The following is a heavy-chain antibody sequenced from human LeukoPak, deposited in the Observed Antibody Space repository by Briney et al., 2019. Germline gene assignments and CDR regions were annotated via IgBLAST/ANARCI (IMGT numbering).Heavy chain of an antibody. D-gene: IGHD3-22*01. V-gene: IGHV3-66*01. J-gene: IGHJ5*02. CDR3: ARDWSTYYYDA. CDR1: GFTVSSNY. Sequence: PGGSLRLSCAASGFTVSSNYVSWVRQAPGKGLEWVSVIYGGGSPYYADSVKGRFTISRDNSNNTLYLQMNSLRAEDTAVYYCARDWSTYYYDAWGQGTLVTVSS. CDR2: IYGGGSP.